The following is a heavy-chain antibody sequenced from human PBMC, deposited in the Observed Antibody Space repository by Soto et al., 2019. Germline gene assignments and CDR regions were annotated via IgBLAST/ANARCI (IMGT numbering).Heavy chain of an antibody. V-gene: IGHV1-69*02. CDR1: GGTFSSYT. D-gene: IGHD3-10*01. Sequence: ASVKVSCKASGGTFSSYTISWVRQAPGQGLEWMGRIIPILGIANYAQKFQGRVTMTTDKSTSTAYMELSSLRSEDTAVYYCARVGITMVRGVISSGMDVWGQGTTVTVSS. CDR3: ARVGITMVRGVISSGMDV. CDR2: IIPILGIA. J-gene: IGHJ6*02.